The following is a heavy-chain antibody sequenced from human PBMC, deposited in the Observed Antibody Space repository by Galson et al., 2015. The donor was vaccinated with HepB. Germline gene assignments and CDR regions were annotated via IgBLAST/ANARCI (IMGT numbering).Heavy chain of an antibody. CDR1: GFTFSSYG. CDR3: AKEVLVRGIAVAGDWYFDL. J-gene: IGHJ2*01. Sequence: SLRLSCAASGFTFSSYGMHWVRQAPGKGLEWVAVISYDGSNKYYADSVKGRFTISRDNSKNTLYLQMNSLRAEDTAVYYCAKEVLVRGIAVAGDWYFDLWGRGTLVTVSS. CDR2: ISYDGSNK. V-gene: IGHV3-30*18. D-gene: IGHD6-19*01.